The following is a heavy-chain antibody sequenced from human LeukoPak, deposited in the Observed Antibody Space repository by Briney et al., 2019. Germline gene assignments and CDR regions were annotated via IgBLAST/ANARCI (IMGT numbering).Heavy chain of an antibody. CDR2: IYYSGST. Sequence: PSETLSLTCTVSGGSISSYYWSWIRQPPGKGLEWIGYIYYSGSTNYNPSLKSRVTISVDTSKNQFSLKLSSVTAADTAVYYCARATIVRGVIIHYYYYMDVWGKGTTVTISS. CDR1: GGSISSYY. V-gene: IGHV4-59*01. CDR3: ARATIVRGVIIHYYYYMDV. J-gene: IGHJ6*03. D-gene: IGHD3-10*01.